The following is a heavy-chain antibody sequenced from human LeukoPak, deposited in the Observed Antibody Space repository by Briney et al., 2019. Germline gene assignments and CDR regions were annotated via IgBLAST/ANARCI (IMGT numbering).Heavy chain of an antibody. CDR3: AKARVGATPFDY. CDR2: IRDDGSDK. Sequence: GGSLRLSCAASGFTFSSSGMHWVRQAPGKGLEWVAFIRDDGSDKYYADSVKGRFTISRDNSKNTLYLQMNSLRAEDTAVYYCAKARVGATPFDYWGQGTLVTVSS. V-gene: IGHV3-30*02. CDR1: GFTFSSSG. J-gene: IGHJ4*02. D-gene: IGHD1-26*01.